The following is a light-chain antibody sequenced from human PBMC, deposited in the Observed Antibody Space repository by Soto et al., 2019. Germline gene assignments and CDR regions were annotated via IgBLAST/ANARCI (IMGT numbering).Light chain of an antibody. CDR3: CSYTLISTYV. CDR2: EDN. J-gene: IGLJ1*01. V-gene: IGLV2-23*01. Sequence: QSALTQPASVSGSPGQSITISCTGTSSDVGSYNLVSWYQQSPGKAPTLIIYEDNKRPSGVSNRFSGSKSGNTASLTISGLQADDEADYHCCSYTLISTYVFGTGTQLTVL. CDR1: SSDVGSYNL.